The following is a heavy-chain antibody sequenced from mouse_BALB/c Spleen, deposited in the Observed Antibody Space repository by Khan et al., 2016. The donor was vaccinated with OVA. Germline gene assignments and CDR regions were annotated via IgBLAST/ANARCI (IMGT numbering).Heavy chain of an antibody. Sequence: VQLKESGGDLVKPGGSLKLSCAASGFTFSTYGMSWVRQTPDMRLEWVATISSGGHYTYYPDSVKGRFTISRDNAKNTLYLKMSSLKSEDTAIYYCARLAYYYNSEGFAYWGQGTLVTVSA. D-gene: IGHD1-1*01. V-gene: IGHV5-6*01. CDR3: ARLAYYYNSEGFAY. CDR1: GFTFSTYG. J-gene: IGHJ3*01. CDR2: ISSGGHYT.